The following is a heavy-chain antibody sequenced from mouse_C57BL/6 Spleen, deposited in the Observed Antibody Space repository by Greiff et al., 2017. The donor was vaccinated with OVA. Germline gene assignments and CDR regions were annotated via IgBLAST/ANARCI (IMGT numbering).Heavy chain of an antibody. J-gene: IGHJ3*01. CDR1: GYSITSGYY. CDR2: ISYDGSN. D-gene: IGHD4-1*01. CDR3: APLWDGAWFAY. V-gene: IGHV3-6*01. Sequence: VQLKESGPGLVKPSQSLSLTCSVTGYSITSGYYWNWIRQFPGNKLEWMGYISYDGSNNYNPSLKNRISITRDTSKNQFFLKLNSVTTEDTATYCCAPLWDGAWFAYWGQGTLVTVSA.